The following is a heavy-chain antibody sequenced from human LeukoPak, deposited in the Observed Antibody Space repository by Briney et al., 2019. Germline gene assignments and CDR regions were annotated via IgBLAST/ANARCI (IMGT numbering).Heavy chain of an antibody. D-gene: IGHD6-13*01. CDR2: ISSNGGST. CDR3: ARDGVKAAAGTGTMIGGYYYYMDV. V-gene: IGHV3-64*01. J-gene: IGHJ6*03. CDR1: GFTFSSYA. Sequence: GSLRLSCAASGFTFSSYAMHWVRQAPGKGLEYVSAISSNGGSTYYANSVKGRFTISRDNSKNTLYLRMGSLRAEDMAVYYCARDGVKAAAGTGTMIGGYYYYMDVWGKGTTVTVSS.